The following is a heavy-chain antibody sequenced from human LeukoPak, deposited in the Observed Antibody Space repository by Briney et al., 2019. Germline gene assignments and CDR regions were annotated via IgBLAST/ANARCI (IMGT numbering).Heavy chain of an antibody. D-gene: IGHD3-22*01. CDR2: IYTSGST. V-gene: IGHV4-4*07. CDR1: GGSISSYY. Sequence: SETLSLTCTVSGGSISSYYWSWIRQPAGKGLEWVGRIYTSGSTNYNPSLKSRVTMSVDTSKSQFSLKLSSVTAADTAVYYCARHAGYYYDSSGYSWFDPWGQGTLVTVSS. J-gene: IGHJ5*02. CDR3: ARHAGYYYDSSGYSWFDP.